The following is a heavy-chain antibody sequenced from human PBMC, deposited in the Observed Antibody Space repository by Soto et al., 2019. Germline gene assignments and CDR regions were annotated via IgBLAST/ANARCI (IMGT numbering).Heavy chain of an antibody. CDR3: ASTSLP. D-gene: IGHD3-16*01. J-gene: IGHJ5*02. Sequence: QVQLQESGPGLVKPSQTLSLTCTVSGGSISSGGYYWSWIRQHPGKGLEWIGYTYSIGSTYSNPSFKSRVTISVDTAKYQFSLKLSCVTAADTAVFYFASTSLPWCHVTLVTVSS. V-gene: IGHV4-31*03. CDR2: TYSIGST. CDR1: GGSISSGGYY.